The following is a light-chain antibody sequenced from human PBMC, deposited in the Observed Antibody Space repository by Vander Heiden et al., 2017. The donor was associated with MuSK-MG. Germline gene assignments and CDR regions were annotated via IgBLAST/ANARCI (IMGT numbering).Light chain of an antibody. Sequence: DIGLTQSPGTLPLSPGDRATLACRARQSPSSSSLAWYQQKPGQDPRLLIYGASSRATGIPDRFSGSGSGTDFTLTISRLEPEDVAVYYCQQYGNSPGFTFGHGTKVDIK. CDR2: GAS. V-gene: IGKV3-20*01. CDR1: QSPSSSS. J-gene: IGKJ3*01. CDR3: QQYGNSPGFT.